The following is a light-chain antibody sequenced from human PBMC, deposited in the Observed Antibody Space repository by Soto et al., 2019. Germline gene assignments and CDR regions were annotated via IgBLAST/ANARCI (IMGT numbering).Light chain of an antibody. CDR1: QSVNSN. J-gene: IGKJ2*01. CDR3: QQYNNWPTYT. CDR2: GAS. V-gene: IGKV3-15*01. Sequence: EIVMTQSPATLSVSPGERATLSCRASQSVNSNLAWYQQQPGQAPRLLIYGASTRATGVPARFSGGGSGTEFTLTISSLQSEDFAFYYCQQYNNWPTYTFGQGTKLEIK.